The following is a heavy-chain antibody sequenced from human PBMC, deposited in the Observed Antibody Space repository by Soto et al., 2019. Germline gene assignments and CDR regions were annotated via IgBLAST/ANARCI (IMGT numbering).Heavy chain of an antibody. V-gene: IGHV3-48*02. D-gene: IGHD3-3*01. Sequence: EVQVVESGGGLVQPGGSLRLSCAASGFTFSSNSMNWVRQAPGKGLEWISYISSSSSTIYAYSVKGRFTISRDNAKNSLYLQMNSLRDGDTAVYYCARVIWSGHLTSDLWGQGTLVTVSS. CDR2: ISSSSSTI. CDR1: GFTFSSNS. J-gene: IGHJ5*02. CDR3: ARVIWSGHLTSDL.